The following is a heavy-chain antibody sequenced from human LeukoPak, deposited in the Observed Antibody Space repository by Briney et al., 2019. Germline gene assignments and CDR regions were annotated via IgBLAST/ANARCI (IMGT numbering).Heavy chain of an antibody. V-gene: IGHV3-43*02. CDR2: ISGDGGST. J-gene: IGHJ4*02. CDR3: AKDTPAIAAAGGIDY. D-gene: IGHD6-13*01. Sequence: GGSLRLSCAASGFTFDDYAMHWVRQAPGKGLEWVSLISGDGGSTYYADSVKGRFTISRDNSTNSLYLQMNSLRTEDTALYYCAKDTPAIAAAGGIDYWGQGTLVTVSS. CDR1: GFTFDDYA.